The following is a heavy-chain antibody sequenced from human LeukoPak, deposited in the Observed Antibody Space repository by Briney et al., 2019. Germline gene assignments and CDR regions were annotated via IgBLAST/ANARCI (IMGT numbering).Heavy chain of an antibody. Sequence: GGSLRLSCAASGFTFSSYSMNWVRQAPGKGLEWVSSISGSSSYIYYADSVKGRFTISRDNAKNSLYLQMNSLRAEDTAVYYCASGSLIFIWGQGTMVTVSS. D-gene: IGHD3-16*01. CDR3: ASGSLIFI. J-gene: IGHJ3*02. CDR2: ISGSSSYI. V-gene: IGHV3-21*01. CDR1: GFTFSSYS.